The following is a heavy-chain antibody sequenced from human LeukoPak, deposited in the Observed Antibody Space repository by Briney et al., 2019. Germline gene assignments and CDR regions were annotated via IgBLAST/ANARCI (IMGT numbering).Heavy chain of an antibody. CDR2: IIPIFGTA. V-gene: IGHV1-69*13. J-gene: IGHJ6*02. CDR1: GGTFISYA. CDR3: ARDTRYSSSWYRDNYYYYYGMDV. Sequence: SVKVSFKASGGTFISYAISWVRQAPGQGLEWMGGIIPIFGTANYAQKFQGRVTITADESTSTAYMELSSLRSEDTAVYYCARDTRYSSSWYRDNYYYYYGMDVWGQGTTVTVSS. D-gene: IGHD6-13*01.